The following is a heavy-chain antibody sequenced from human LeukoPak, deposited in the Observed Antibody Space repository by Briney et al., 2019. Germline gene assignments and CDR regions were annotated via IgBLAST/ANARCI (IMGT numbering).Heavy chain of an antibody. CDR2: ISFDGSNK. CDR3: ARGPRGYSYGLN. J-gene: IGHJ4*02. Sequence: GRSLRLSCAASGFTFNVYAMHWVRQAPGKGLEWVAIISFDGSNKYYADSVKGRFTISRDNSRNTLYLQLSSLRAEDTAAYYCARGPRGYSYGLNWGQGTLVTVSS. D-gene: IGHD5-12*01. V-gene: IGHV3-30*04. CDR1: GFTFNVYA.